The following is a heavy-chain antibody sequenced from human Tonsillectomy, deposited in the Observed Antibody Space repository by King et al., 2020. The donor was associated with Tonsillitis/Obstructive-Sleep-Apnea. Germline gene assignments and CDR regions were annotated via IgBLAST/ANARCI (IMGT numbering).Heavy chain of an antibody. D-gene: IGHD2-2*02. Sequence: QLVQSGSELKKPGASVKVSCKASGYTFTTYAMNWVRQAPGQGLEWMGWINTNTGNPTYAQGFTGRVVFSLDTSVSTAYLQISSLKAEDTAMYYCARAGGVVPIAIRGEWFYSYYYLDVWGKGTTVTVSS. CDR1: GYTFTTYA. J-gene: IGHJ6*03. CDR3: ARAGGVVPIAIRGEWFYSYYYLDV. CDR2: INTNTGNP. V-gene: IGHV7-4-1*02.